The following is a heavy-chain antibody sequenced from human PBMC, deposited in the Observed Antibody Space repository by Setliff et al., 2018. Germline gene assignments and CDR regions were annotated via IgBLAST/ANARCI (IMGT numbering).Heavy chain of an antibody. CDR1: PGSISRHY. Sequence: SETLSLTCTVSPGSISRHYWSRFRQAPGKGLEWIGYRHDNGERDYNPSLGSRVTISVDTSKNQFSLKLRPVTAAGTAVYYCARDRATVIRGVTSFFYYYMDVWGGGTTVTVSS. D-gene: IGHD3-10*01. CDR2: RHDNGER. J-gene: IGHJ6*03. V-gene: IGHV4-59*11. CDR3: ARDRATVIRGVTSFFYYYMDV.